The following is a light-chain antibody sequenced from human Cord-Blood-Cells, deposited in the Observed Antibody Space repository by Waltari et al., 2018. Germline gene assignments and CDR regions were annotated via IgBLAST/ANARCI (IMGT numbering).Light chain of an antibody. CDR1: SSDVGGYNH. CDR3: SSYTSSSSWV. Sequence: QSALTQPASVSGSPGQSITISCTGTSSDVGGYNHVSWYQQHPVKAPKLIVYDVSKRPSGVSNRFSGSKSGNTASLTISGLQAEDEADYYCSSYTSSSSWVFGGGTKLTVL. CDR2: DVS. J-gene: IGLJ3*02. V-gene: IGLV2-14*01.